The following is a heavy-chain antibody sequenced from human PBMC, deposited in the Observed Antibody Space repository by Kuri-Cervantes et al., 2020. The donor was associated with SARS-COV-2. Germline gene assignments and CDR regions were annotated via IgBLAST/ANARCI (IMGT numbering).Heavy chain of an antibody. V-gene: IGHV7-4-1*02. CDR2: INTNTGNQ. D-gene: IGHD5-12*01. CDR3: ARGDASGYDYRSRDSDY. CDR1: GYTFTSYA. Sequence: ASVKVSCKASGYTFTSYAMNWVRQAPGQGLEWMGWINTNTGNQTYAQGFTGRFVFSLDTSVSTAYLQISSLKAEDTAVYYCARGDASGYDYRSRDSDYWGQGTLVTVSS. J-gene: IGHJ4*02.